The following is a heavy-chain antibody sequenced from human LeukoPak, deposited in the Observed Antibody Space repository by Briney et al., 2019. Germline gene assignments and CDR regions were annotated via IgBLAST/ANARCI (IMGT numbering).Heavy chain of an antibody. D-gene: IGHD2-21*02. J-gene: IGHJ3*02. CDR1: GFTFISYS. CDR3: ASGVTSHIVVVTAPSGRKDAFDI. V-gene: IGHV3-21*01. Sequence: GGPLRLSCAASGFTFISYSMNWVRQAPGRGLEWVSSISSSSSYIYYADSVKGRFTISRDNAKNSLYLQMNSLRAEDTAVYYCASGVTSHIVVVTAPSGRKDAFDIWGQGTMVTVSS. CDR2: ISSSSSYI.